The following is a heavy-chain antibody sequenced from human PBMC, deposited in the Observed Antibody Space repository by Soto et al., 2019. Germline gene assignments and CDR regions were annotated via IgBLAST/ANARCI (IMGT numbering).Heavy chain of an antibody. V-gene: IGHV3-11*03. D-gene: IGHD5-18*01. J-gene: IGHJ4*02. Sequence: DSVKGRFTISRDNAKNSLYLQMNSRRAEATAVYYCARYIGNSYALFYWGQGTLVTVSS. CDR3: ARYIGNSYALFY.